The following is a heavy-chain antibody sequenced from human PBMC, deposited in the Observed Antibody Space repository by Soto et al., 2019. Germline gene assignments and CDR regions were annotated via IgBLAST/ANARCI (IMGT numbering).Heavy chain of an antibody. CDR2: IYYSGST. V-gene: IGHV4-59*01. CDR3: ARVREWYWGLYRSYYFDY. Sequence: TLSLTCTVSGGSISSYYWSWIRQPPGKGLEWIGYIYYSGSTNYNPSLKSRVTISVDTSKNQFSLKLSSVTAADTAVYYCARVREWYWGLYRSYYFDYWGQGTLVTVSS. D-gene: IGHD7-27*01. CDR1: GGSISSYY. J-gene: IGHJ4*02.